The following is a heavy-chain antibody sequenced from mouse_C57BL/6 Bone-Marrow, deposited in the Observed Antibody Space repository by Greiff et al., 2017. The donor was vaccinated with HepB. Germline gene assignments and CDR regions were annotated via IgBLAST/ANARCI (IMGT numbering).Heavy chain of an antibody. CDR2: IYPRSGNT. J-gene: IGHJ1*03. Sequence: QVQLQQSGAELARPGASVKLSCKASGYTFTSYGISWVKQRTGQGLEWIGEIYPRSGNTYYNEKFKGKATLTADKSSSTAYMELRSLTSEDSAVYFCARPYYYGSRYWYFDVWGTGTTVTVSS. D-gene: IGHD1-1*01. V-gene: IGHV1-81*01. CDR3: ARPYYYGSRYWYFDV. CDR1: GYTFTSYG.